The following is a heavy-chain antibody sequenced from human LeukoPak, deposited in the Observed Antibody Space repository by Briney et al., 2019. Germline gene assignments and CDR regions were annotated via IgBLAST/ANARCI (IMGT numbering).Heavy chain of an antibody. J-gene: IGHJ3*01. CDR2: IKQDGSEK. CDR1: GFTFSSYW. D-gene: IGHD2-21*01. Sequence: GGSLRLSCAASGFTFSSYWMSWVRQAPGKGLEWVANIKQDGSEKYYVDSVKGRFTISRDKAKNSLYLQMNSLRAEDTAVYYCARDSVVGAFDLWGQGTMVTVSS. V-gene: IGHV3-7*01. CDR3: ARDSVVGAFDL.